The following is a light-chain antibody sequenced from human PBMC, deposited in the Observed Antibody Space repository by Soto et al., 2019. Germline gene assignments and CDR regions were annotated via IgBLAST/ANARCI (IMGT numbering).Light chain of an antibody. CDR2: GAS. V-gene: IGKV3-20*01. J-gene: IGKJ1*01. CDR3: QQYGSSPWT. Sequence: ESVLTPSPSTLSFSPGERATLSCRASQSVSSAYLAWYQQKPGQAPRLLIYGASSRAPGIPDRFSGSGSGTDFTLTISRLEPEDFAVYYCQQYGSSPWTFGQGTKVDI. CDR1: QSVSSAY.